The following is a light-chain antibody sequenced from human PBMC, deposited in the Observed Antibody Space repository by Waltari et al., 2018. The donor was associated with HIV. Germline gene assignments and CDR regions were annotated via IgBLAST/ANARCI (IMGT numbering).Light chain of an antibody. J-gene: IGKJ2*01. CDR3: RQSKHLKYT. V-gene: IGKV2D-29*01. CDR2: EVS. Sequence: DILMTQTPVSLSIAPGQPASMSCTSSQTLLHSDGKTYLYWFLKRSGQPPQLLMYEVSNRFSGVPDRFSAGGSRTNFTLNISRVEIEDVGVYYCRQSKHLKYTFGQGTRLEIK. CDR1: QTLLHSDGKTY.